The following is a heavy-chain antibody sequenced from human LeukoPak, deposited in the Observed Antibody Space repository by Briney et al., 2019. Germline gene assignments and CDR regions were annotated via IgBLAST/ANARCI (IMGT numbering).Heavy chain of an antibody. J-gene: IGHJ4*02. V-gene: IGHV4-4*07. D-gene: IGHD2-15*01. Sequence: SETLSLTCTVSGGSISNYHWSWIRQPAGKGLEWIGRIYTSGSTNYNPSLESRVTMSVDTSKNQFSLKLNSVTAADTAVYYCARVGDYSLKDWGQGTLVTVSS. CDR3: ARVGDYSLKD. CDR2: IYTSGST. CDR1: GGSISNYH.